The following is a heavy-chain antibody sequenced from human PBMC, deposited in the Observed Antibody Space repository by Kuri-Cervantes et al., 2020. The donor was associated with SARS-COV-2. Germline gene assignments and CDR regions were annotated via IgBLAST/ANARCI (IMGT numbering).Heavy chain of an antibody. CDR2: IYHSGST. V-gene: IGHV4-4*07. CDR1: GGSISSYY. D-gene: IGHD6-13*01. Sequence: ESLKISCTVSGGSISSYYWSWIRQPAGKGLEWIGSIYHSGSTYYNPSLKSRVTISVDTSKNQFSLKLSSVTAADAAVYYCARVPIAAPEYWGQGTLVTVSS. J-gene: IGHJ4*02. CDR3: ARVPIAAPEY.